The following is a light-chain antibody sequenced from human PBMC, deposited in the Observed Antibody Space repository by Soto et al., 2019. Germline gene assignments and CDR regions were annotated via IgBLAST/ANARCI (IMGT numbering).Light chain of an antibody. V-gene: IGKV3-15*01. CDR3: QQYNNWCT. Sequence: EIVMTQSPATLSVSPGERATLSCRASQSVSNNLAWYQQKPGQAPRLLIYGASTRAAGIPARFNGSGSGTEFTLTISSLQSEDFAVYYCQQYNNWCTFGQGTKVEIK. CDR1: QSVSNN. J-gene: IGKJ1*01. CDR2: GAS.